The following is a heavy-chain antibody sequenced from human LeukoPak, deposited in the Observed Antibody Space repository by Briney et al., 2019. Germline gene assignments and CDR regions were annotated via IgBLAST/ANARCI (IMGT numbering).Heavy chain of an antibody. J-gene: IGHJ4*02. Sequence: GGALRLSCAASGFTFSSYSMSWVRQAPGKGLEWVSSISSSSSYIYYADSVKGRFTISRDNAKNSLYLQMNSLRAEDRAVYYCARDGYNYGQRSDYWGQGTLVTVSS. D-gene: IGHD5-24*01. CDR2: ISSSSSYI. CDR1: GFTFSSYS. V-gene: IGHV3-21*01. CDR3: ARDGYNYGQRSDY.